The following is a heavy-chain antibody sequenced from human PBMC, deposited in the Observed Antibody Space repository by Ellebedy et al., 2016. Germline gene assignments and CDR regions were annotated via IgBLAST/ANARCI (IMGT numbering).Heavy chain of an antibody. V-gene: IGHV3-73*01. J-gene: IGHJ4*02. CDR3: SSHQYTTSWYKDY. Sequence: GGSLRLXXADSGFTFSGSGIHWVRQASGKGLEWVGRISSKGNSYATAYAASVEGRFTISRDDSKKTAYLQMNSLKTEDTAVYYCSSHQYTTSWYKDYWGQGTLVTVSS. CDR1: GFTFSGSG. CDR2: ISSKGNSYAT. D-gene: IGHD6-13*01.